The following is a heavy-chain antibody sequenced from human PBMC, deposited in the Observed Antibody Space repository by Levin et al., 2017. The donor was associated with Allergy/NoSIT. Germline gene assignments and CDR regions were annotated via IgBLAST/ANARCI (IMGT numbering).Heavy chain of an antibody. Sequence: GGSLRLSCAASGFTFSSYDMHWVRQATGKGLEWVSAIGTAGDTYYPGSVKGRFTISRENAKNSLYLQMNSLRAGDTAVYYCARVRGWEGAELWGAFDSWGQGTMVTVSS. CDR1: GFTFSSYD. CDR2: IGTAGDT. CDR3: ARVRGWEGAELWGAFDS. D-gene: IGHD1-26*01. J-gene: IGHJ3*02. V-gene: IGHV3-13*01.